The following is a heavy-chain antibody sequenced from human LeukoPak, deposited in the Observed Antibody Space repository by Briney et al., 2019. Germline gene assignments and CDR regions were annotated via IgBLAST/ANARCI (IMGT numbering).Heavy chain of an antibody. J-gene: IGHJ4*02. V-gene: IGHV1-46*01. CDR3: ALIAPPHN. Sequence: GASVKVSCKASGITFTIYYIHWVRQAPGRGLEWMGKINPSGTITTYAPKYQGRVTVTKDTSTNTVYMELSSLRSDDTAVYYCALIAPPHNWGQGTLVTVSS. D-gene: IGHD6-13*01. CDR2: INPSGTIT. CDR1: GITFTIYY.